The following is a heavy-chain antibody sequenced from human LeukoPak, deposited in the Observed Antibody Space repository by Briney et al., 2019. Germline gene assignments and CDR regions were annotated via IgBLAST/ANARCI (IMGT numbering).Heavy chain of an antibody. CDR1: GYTFTSYG. CDR3: ARSKPRGYYYYYYGMDV. J-gene: IGHJ6*02. V-gene: IGHV1-18*01. D-gene: IGHD3-10*01. CDR2: ISAYNGNT. Sequence: GASVKVSCKASGYTFTSYGISWVRQAPGQGLEWMGWISAYNGNTNYAQKLQGRVTMTTDTSTSTAYMELRGLRSDDTAVYYCARSKPRGYYYYYYGMDVWGQGTTVTVSS.